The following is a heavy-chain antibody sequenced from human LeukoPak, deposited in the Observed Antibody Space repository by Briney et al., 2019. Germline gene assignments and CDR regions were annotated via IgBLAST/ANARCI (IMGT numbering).Heavy chain of an antibody. V-gene: IGHV1-2*02. Sequence: PVASVKVSCKASGYTFTGYYMHWVRQAPGQGLEWMGWINPNSGGTNYAQKFQGRVTMTRDTSISTAYMELSRLRSDDTAVYYCARDLIAVAGRYFDYWGQGTLVTVSS. D-gene: IGHD6-19*01. CDR2: INPNSGGT. CDR1: GYTFTGYY. J-gene: IGHJ4*02. CDR3: ARDLIAVAGRYFDY.